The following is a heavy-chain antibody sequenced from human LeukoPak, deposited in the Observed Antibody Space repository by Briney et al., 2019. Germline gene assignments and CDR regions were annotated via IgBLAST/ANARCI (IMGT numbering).Heavy chain of an antibody. Sequence: SQTLSLTCTVSGGSISSGGYYWSWIRQHPGKGLEWIGYIYYSGSTYYNPSLKSRVTISVDTSKNQFSPKLSSVTAADTAVYYCARDHFGTMVRGVIIAEGWFDPWGQGTLVTVSS. CDR2: IYYSGST. J-gene: IGHJ5*02. CDR3: ARDHFGTMVRGVIIAEGWFDP. CDR1: GGSISSGGYY. D-gene: IGHD3-10*01. V-gene: IGHV4-31*03.